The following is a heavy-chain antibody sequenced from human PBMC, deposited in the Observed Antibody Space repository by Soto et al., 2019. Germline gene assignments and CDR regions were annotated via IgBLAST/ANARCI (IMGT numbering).Heavy chain of an antibody. CDR1: GFTFSSYG. CDR2: ISYDGSNK. CDR3: AKDAIAAAYYYYGMDV. J-gene: IGHJ6*02. V-gene: IGHV3-30*18. D-gene: IGHD6-13*01. Sequence: SLRLSWAASGFTFSSYGMHWVRQAPGKGLEWVAVISYDGSNKYYADSVKGRFTISRDNSKNTLYLQMNSLRAEDTAVYYCAKDAIAAAYYYYGMDVRGQGATVTVSS.